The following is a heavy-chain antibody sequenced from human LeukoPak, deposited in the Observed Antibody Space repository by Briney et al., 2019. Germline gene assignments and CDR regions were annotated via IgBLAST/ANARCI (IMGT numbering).Heavy chain of an antibody. CDR1: GFTFSSYA. V-gene: IGHV3-23*01. CDR3: ARGTPRNQLLLYHFDY. CDR2: ISGSGGST. Sequence: PGGSLRLSCAASGFTFSSYAMSWVRQAPGKGLEWVSAISGSGGSTYYADSVKGRFTISRDNSKNTLYLQMNSLRAEDTAVYYCARGTPRNQLLLYHFDYWGQGTLVTVSS. J-gene: IGHJ4*02. D-gene: IGHD2-2*02.